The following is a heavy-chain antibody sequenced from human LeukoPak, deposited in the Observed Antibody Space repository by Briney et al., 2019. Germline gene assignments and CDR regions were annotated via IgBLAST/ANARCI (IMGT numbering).Heavy chain of an antibody. CDR2: MYYSGCP. Sequence: SETLSLTCTVSGGSIISSSYCWGWIRQPPGKGLGWIGCMYYSGCPYYHPSLKSRVTISVDTSKNQFSLKLSSVAAADTAVYYCARGLPLPTRYYYDSSGYPTHWFDPWGRGTLVTV. CDR3: ARGLPLPTRYYYDSSGYPTHWFDP. J-gene: IGHJ5*02. V-gene: IGHV4-39*07. CDR1: GGSIISSSYC. D-gene: IGHD3-22*01.